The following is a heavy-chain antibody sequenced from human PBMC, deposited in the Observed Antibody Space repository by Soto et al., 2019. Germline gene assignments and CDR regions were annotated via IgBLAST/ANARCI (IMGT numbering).Heavy chain of an antibody. CDR3: ARSGWYCFDY. CDR2: MHRSGRT. Sequence: SETLYLTCAVSRGSISRDNGWSWVRQAPGQGLEWIGEMHRSGRTNYSPSHQSRVSISMDKSKNQFSLKMSSVTAADTAVYYCARSGWYCFDYWGQGVLVTVSS. CDR1: RGSISRDNG. D-gene: IGHD2-15*01. J-gene: IGHJ4*02. V-gene: IGHV4-4*02.